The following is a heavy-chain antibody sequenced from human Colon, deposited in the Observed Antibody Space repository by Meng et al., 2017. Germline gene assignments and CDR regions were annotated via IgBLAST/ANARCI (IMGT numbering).Heavy chain of an antibody. J-gene: IGHJ6*02. Sequence: GESLSLSCAASGFTFSSYSMHWVRQAPGKGLVWVSRINSDGSSTSYADSVKGRFTISRDNAKNTLYLQMNSLRAEDTAVYYCARADYPGYSSGWYVVTHYYYYGMDVWGQGTTVTVSS. V-gene: IGHV3-74*01. CDR2: INSDGSST. CDR1: GFTFSSYS. CDR3: ARADYPGYSSGWYVVTHYYYYGMDV. D-gene: IGHD6-19*01.